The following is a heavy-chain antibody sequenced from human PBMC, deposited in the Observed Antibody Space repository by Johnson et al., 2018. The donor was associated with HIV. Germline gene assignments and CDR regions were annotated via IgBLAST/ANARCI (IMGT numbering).Heavy chain of an antibody. CDR2: ISYDGSNK. V-gene: IGHV3-30-3*01. Sequence: QMLLVESGGGVVQPGRSLRLSCAASGFTFSSYAMHWVRQAPGKGLEWVAVISYDGSNKYYAASVKGRFTISRDNSKNQMYLQMKCLRAGDTAVYHCARDRGTMPAVAFDIWGQGTMVTVSS. J-gene: IGHJ3*02. D-gene: IGHD2-2*01. CDR1: GFTFSSYA. CDR3: ARDRGTMPAVAFDI.